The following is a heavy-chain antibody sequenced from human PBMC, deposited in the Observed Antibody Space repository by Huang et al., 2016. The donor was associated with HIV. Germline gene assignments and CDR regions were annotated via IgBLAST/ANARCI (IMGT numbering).Heavy chain of an antibody. CDR3: AHLPEPSSPWTDY. V-gene: IGHV3-9*01. J-gene: IGHJ4*02. D-gene: IGHD1-1*01. CDR2: ITGDGDRV. Sequence: EVHLVESGGGLVQPGRSLRLSCGASGFHFDDFSMHWVRKRTGKVREYVSGITGDGDRVFYAASVKGRCTISRDNAKNSLYLQMNRLRVEDTALYYCAHLPEPSSPWTDYWGQGTLVTVSS. CDR1: GFHFDDFS.